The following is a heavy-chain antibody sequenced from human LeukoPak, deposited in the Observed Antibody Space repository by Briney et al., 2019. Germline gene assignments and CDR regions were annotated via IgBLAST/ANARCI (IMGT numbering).Heavy chain of an antibody. J-gene: IGHJ3*02. CDR1: GFTFSSYA. V-gene: IGHV3-23*01. Sequence: GGSLRLSCAASGFTFSSYAMSWVRQAPGKGLEWLSAISGSGGSTYYADSVKGRFTISRDNSKNTLYLQMNSLGAEDTAVYYCAKAPSGTTSRSAFDIWGQGTMVTVSS. CDR2: ISGSGGST. D-gene: IGHD1-7*01. CDR3: AKAPSGTTSRSAFDI.